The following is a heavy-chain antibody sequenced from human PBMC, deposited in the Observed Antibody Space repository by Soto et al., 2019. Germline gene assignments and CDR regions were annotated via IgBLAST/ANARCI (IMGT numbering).Heavy chain of an antibody. CDR2: INPGDSDT. CDR1: GYSFTSYW. D-gene: IGHD3-10*01. CDR3: ARSLGHYYGSGSDGMDV. Sequence: EVQLVQSGAEVKKPGESLKISCKGSGYSFTSYWVGWVRQMPGKGLDWVGSINPGDSDTIYSPSFQGQVTVSADRSISTADLQWVSLKASDTAMYYCARSLGHYYGSGSDGMDVWGQGTTVIVSS. V-gene: IGHV5-51*01. J-gene: IGHJ6*02.